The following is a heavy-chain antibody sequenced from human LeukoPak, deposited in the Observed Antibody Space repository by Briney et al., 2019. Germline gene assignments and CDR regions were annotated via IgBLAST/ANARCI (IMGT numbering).Heavy chain of an antibody. V-gene: IGHV4-30-4*01. CDR2: IYYSGST. Sequence: SQTLSLTCTVSGGSIGSGDYYWSWIRQPPGKGLEWIGYIYYSGSTYYNPSLKSRVTISVGTSKNQFSLKLSSVTAADTAVYYCASLYGSGSYTYNWFDPWGQGTLVTVSS. J-gene: IGHJ5*02. CDR1: GGSIGSGDYY. D-gene: IGHD3-10*01. CDR3: ASLYGSGSYTYNWFDP.